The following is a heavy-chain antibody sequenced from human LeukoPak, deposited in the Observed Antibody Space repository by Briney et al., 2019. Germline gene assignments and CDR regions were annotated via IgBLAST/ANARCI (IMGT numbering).Heavy chain of an antibody. D-gene: IGHD3/OR15-3a*01. Sequence: GGSLRLSCSASGFTFGTFAMHWVRQAPGKGLEYISTISGIGGGTDYADSVKGRFTISRDNSKNTLFLQMSSLRAEDTAVYYCVKFPDWWGQGTLVTVSS. CDR1: GFTFGTFA. CDR3: VKFPDW. J-gene: IGHJ4*02. V-gene: IGHV3-64D*09. CDR2: ISGIGGGT.